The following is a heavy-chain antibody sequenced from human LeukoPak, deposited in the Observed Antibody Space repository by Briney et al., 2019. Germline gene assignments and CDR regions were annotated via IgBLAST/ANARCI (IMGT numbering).Heavy chain of an antibody. Sequence: PSQTLSLTCTVSGGSISSYYWSWIRQPPGKGLEWIGYIYYSGSTNYNPSLKSRVTISVDTSKNQFSLKLSSVTAADTAVYYCARDLRSYDSSGYYGHFDYWDQGTLVTVSS. J-gene: IGHJ4*02. V-gene: IGHV4-59*01. CDR2: IYYSGST. CDR3: ARDLRSYDSSGYYGHFDY. CDR1: GGSISSYY. D-gene: IGHD3-22*01.